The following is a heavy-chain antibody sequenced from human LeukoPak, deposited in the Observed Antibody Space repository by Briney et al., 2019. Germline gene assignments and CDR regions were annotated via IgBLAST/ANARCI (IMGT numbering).Heavy chain of an antibody. CDR3: ARVDYNWNYFHV. Sequence: SETLSLTCAVSGGSITSSTYYWGWIRQPPGKGLEWNGSIYYSGTTYFNPSLKTRVTISVDTSKTQFSLKVSSVTAADTAVYYCARVDYNWNYFHVWGQGTLVTVSS. CDR2: IYYSGTT. D-gene: IGHD1-20*01. J-gene: IGHJ4*02. V-gene: IGHV4-39*01. CDR1: GGSITSSTYY.